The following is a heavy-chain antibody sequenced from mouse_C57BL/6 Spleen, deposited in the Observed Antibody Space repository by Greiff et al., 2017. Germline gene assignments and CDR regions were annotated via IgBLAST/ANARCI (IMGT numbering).Heavy chain of an antibody. CDR3: ARHSGSPYAMDD. D-gene: IGHD1-1*01. CDR2: IWSDGST. V-gene: IGHV2-6-1*01. J-gene: IGHJ4*01. Sequence: VKLMESGPGLVAPSQSLSITCTVSGFSLTSSGVHWVRQPPGKGLEWLVVIWSDGSTTYNSALKSRLSISKDNSKSQVFLKMNSLQTDDTAMYYCARHSGSPYAMDDWGQGTSVTVSS. CDR1: GFSLTSSG.